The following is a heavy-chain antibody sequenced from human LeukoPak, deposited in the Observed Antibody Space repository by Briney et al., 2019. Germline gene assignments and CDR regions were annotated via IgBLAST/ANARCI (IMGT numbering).Heavy chain of an antibody. CDR3: ARQGGGPDWFDP. J-gene: IGHJ5*02. D-gene: IGHD1-26*01. CDR1: GGSIRSTSSY. V-gene: IGHV4-39*01. Sequence: PSETLSLTCTVSGGSIRSTSSYWGWIRQPPGKGLEWVGNMYYSGSTYYNPSLKSRVTISIDTSKNQFSLKLSSVTAADRAVYYCARQGGGPDWFDPWGQGILVTVSS. CDR2: MYYSGST.